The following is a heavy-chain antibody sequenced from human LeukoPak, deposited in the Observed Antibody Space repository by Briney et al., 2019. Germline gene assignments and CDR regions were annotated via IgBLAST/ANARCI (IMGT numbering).Heavy chain of an antibody. CDR2: IYYSGST. Sequence: PSETLSLTCTVSGGSISSYYWSWIRQPPGKGLEWIGYIYYSGSTNYNPSLKSRVPISVDTSKNQFSLKLSSVTAAATAVYYCARDNYGSGSLLLDNWFDPWGQGTLVTVSS. V-gene: IGHV4-59*01. D-gene: IGHD3-10*01. CDR1: GGSISSYY. CDR3: ARDNYGSGSLLLDNWFDP. J-gene: IGHJ5*02.